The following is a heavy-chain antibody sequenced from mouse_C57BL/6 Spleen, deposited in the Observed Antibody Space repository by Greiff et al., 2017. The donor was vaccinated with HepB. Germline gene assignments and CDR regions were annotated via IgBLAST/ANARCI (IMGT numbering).Heavy chain of an antibody. CDR3: AREYGNPYWYFGV. J-gene: IGHJ1*03. CDR1: GYAFSSYW. CDR2: IYPGDGDT. Sequence: VHLVESGAELVKPGASVKISCKASGYAFSSYWMNWVKQRPGKGLEWIGQIYPGDGDTNYNGKFKGKATLTADKSSSTAYMQLSSLTSEDSAVYFCAREYGNPYWYFGVWGTGTTVTVSS. D-gene: IGHD2-10*02. V-gene: IGHV1-80*01.